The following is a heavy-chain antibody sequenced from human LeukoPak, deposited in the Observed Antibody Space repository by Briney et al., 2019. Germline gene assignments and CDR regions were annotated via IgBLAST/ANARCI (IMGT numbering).Heavy chain of an antibody. CDR3: ARTTVDYYVSSGYYSY. V-gene: IGHV1-18*01. Sequence: ASVKVSCKASGYTLTSYGISWVRQAPGQGLEWMGWISAYNGNTNYAQKLQGRVTMTTDTSTSTAYMELRSLRSDDTAVYYCARTTVDYYVSSGYYSYWGQGTLVTVSS. D-gene: IGHD3-22*01. CDR2: ISAYNGNT. J-gene: IGHJ4*02. CDR1: GYTLTSYG.